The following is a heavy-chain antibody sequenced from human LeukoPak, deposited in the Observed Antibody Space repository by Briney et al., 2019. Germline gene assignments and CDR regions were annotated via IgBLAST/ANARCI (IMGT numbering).Heavy chain of an antibody. CDR1: GFTFSSYA. Sequence: PGGSLRLSCAASGFTFSSYAMSWVRQAPGKGLEWVSVIYSGGDTFYADSVKGRFTISRDNSKNTLYLQMNSLRAEDTAVYYCVRDRGAYYYDTGYWGQGTLVTVSS. CDR2: IYSGGDT. D-gene: IGHD3-22*01. CDR3: VRDRGAYYYDTGY. V-gene: IGHV3-66*01. J-gene: IGHJ4*02.